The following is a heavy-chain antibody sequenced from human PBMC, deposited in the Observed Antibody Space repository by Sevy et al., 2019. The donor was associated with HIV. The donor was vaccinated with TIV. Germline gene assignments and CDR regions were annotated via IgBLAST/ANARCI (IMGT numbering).Heavy chain of an antibody. CDR3: ARVRRFRAFDY. CDR1: GGSFSGYY. CDR2: INHSGST. D-gene: IGHD3-3*01. J-gene: IGHJ4*02. Sequence: SETLSLTCAVYGGSFSGYYWSWIRQPPGKGLEWIGEINHSGSTNYNPSLKSRVTISVDTSKNQFSLKLSSVTVADTAVYYCARVRRFRAFDYWGQGTLVTVSS. V-gene: IGHV4-34*01.